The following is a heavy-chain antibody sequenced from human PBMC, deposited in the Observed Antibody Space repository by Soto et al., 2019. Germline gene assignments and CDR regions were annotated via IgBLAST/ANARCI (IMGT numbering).Heavy chain of an antibody. CDR1: GCSFAGYW. V-gene: IGHV5-10-1*01. CDR3: ARQIYDSDTGPNFQYYFDS. Sequence: GESLKISCKGSGCSFAGYWITWVRQKPGKGLEWMGRIDPSDSQTYYSPSFRGHVTISVTKSITTVFLQWSSLRASDTAMYYCARQIYDSDTGPNFQYYFDSWGQGTPVTVSS. J-gene: IGHJ4*02. CDR2: IDPSDSQT. D-gene: IGHD3-22*01.